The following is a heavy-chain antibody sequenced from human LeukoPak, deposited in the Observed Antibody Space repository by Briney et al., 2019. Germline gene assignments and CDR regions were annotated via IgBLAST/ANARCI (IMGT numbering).Heavy chain of an antibody. Sequence: PGGSLRLSCAASGFTFSSYAMHWVRQAPGKGLEYVSAISSNGGSTYYANSVKGRFTISRDNSKNTLYLQMGSLRAEDMAVYYCARGHYYGSGSYYNDPDYWGQGTLVTVSS. J-gene: IGHJ4*02. CDR2: ISSNGGST. CDR3: ARGHYYGSGSYYNDPDY. V-gene: IGHV3-64*01. D-gene: IGHD3-10*01. CDR1: GFTFSSYA.